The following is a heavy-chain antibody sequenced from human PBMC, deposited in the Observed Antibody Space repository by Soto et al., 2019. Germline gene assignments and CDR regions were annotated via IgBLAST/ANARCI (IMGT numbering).Heavy chain of an antibody. CDR2: TYYSGST. CDR1: GGSMSTSSYY. Sequence: SETLSLTCSVSGGSMSTSSYYWGWIRQPPGKGLEWIGSTYYSGSTYYNPSLKSRVTMSVDTSKNQFSLKLSSVTAADTAVYYCARASGCSGDSCAFDPWGQGTLVTVSS. J-gene: IGHJ5*02. CDR3: ARASGCSGDSCAFDP. V-gene: IGHV4-39*07. D-gene: IGHD2-15*01.